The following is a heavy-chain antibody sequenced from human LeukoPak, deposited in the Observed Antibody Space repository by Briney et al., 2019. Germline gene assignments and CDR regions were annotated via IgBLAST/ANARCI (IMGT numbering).Heavy chain of an antibody. D-gene: IGHD3-10*02. Sequence: ETLSLTCTVSGDSISSTSYYWGWIRQPPGKGLEWVSLIYSGGSTYYADSVKGRFTISRDNSKNTLYLQMNSLRAEDTAVYYCAELGITMIGGVWGKGTTVTISS. CDR3: AELGITMIGGV. CDR1: GDSISSTSYY. CDR2: IYSGGST. J-gene: IGHJ6*04. V-gene: IGHV3-66*01.